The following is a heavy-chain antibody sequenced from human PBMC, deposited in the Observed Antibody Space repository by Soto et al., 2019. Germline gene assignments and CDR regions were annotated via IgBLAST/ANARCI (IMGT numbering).Heavy chain of an antibody. CDR3: ARINVTLDL. D-gene: IGHD2-21*02. V-gene: IGHV4-39*01. CDR1: GGSINTYNLF. CDR2: IHYGGNA. Sequence: QWQLQESGPGLVGPSETLSLTCTVSGGSINTYNLFWAWVRQPPGKGLEWIASIHYGGNAYYSPSLSPPVPISTDTSDNRVSLEMTSVTAADTAVYYCARINVTLDLWGQGTLVTVSS. J-gene: IGHJ4*02.